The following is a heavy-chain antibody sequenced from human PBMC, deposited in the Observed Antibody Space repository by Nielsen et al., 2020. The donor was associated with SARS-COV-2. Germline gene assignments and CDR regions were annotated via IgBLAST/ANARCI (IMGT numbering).Heavy chain of an antibody. D-gene: IGHD5-18*01. CDR1: GFTFSSYW. CDR3: ARGSRRVDTAMAYWYFDL. V-gene: IGHV3-7*01. J-gene: IGHJ2*01. Sequence: LSLTCAASGFTFSSYWMSWVRQAPGKGLEWVANIKQDGSEKYYVDSVKGRFTISRDNAKNSLYLQMNSLRAEDTAVYYCARGSRRVDTAMAYWYFDLWGRGTLVTVSS. CDR2: IKQDGSEK.